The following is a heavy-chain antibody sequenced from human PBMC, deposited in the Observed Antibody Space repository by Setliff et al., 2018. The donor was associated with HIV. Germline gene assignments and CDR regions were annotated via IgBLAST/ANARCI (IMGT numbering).Heavy chain of an antibody. V-gene: IGHV3-7*01. CDR2: IKEDGSEK. CDR1: GFLFHTYW. CDR3: AREIYGDYGMDV. D-gene: IGHD4-17*01. J-gene: IGHJ6*02. Sequence: GGSLRLSCAASGFLFHTYWMSWVRQAPGKGLEWVANIKEDGSEKYYADSVKGRFTISRDNAKNSLYLQMNSLRAEDTAVYYCAREIYGDYGMDVWGQGTTVTVS.